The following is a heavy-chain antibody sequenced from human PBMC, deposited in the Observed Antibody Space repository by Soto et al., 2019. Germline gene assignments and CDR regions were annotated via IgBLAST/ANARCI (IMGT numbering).Heavy chain of an antibody. J-gene: IGHJ4*02. CDR3: APSRWLTITHYFDY. Sequence: QITLKESGPPLVKPTQTLTLTCTFSGFSLSTSGVGVGWIRQPPGKALEWLALIYWDDDKRYSPSLKSRLTITKDTSKNQVVLTMTNMDPVDTATYYCAPSRWLTITHYFDYWGQGTLVTVSS. V-gene: IGHV2-5*02. D-gene: IGHD3-10*01. CDR2: IYWDDDK. CDR1: GFSLSTSGVG.